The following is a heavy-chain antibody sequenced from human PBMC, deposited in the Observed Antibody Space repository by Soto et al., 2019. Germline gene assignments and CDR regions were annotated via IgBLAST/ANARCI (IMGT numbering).Heavy chain of an antibody. CDR3: ARNYLTYYYDSSGPDY. D-gene: IGHD3-22*01. CDR2: MNPNSGNT. V-gene: IGHV1-8*01. CDR1: GYTFTSYD. J-gene: IGHJ4*02. Sequence: ASVKVSCKASGYTFTSYDINWVRQATGQGLEWMGWMNPNSGNTGYAQKFQGRVTMTRNTSISTAYMELSSLRSEDTAVYYCARNYLTYYYDSSGPDYWGQGTLVTVSS.